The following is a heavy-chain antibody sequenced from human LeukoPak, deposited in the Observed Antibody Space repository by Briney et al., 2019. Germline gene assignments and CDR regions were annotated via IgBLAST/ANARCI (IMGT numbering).Heavy chain of an antibody. CDR1: GGSISSYY. J-gene: IGHJ4*02. Sequence: SETLSLTCTVSGGSISSYYWSWIRQPPGKALEWIGYNYYSGSTNYNPSLKSRVTISLDTSKNQFSLGLSSVTAADTAVYYCASYASTWARFDYWGQGTLVSVSS. D-gene: IGHD6-13*01. V-gene: IGHV4-59*01. CDR2: NYYSGST. CDR3: ASYASTWARFDY.